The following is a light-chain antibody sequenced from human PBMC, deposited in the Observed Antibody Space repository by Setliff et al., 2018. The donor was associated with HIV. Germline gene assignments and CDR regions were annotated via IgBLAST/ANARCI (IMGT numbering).Light chain of an antibody. CDR1: NSDIGSYNY. CDR3: SSYTTSSTFV. V-gene: IGLV2-14*01. J-gene: IGLJ1*01. CDR2: EVT. Sequence: QSVLTQPASVSGSPGQSITISCTGTNSDIGSYNYVSWYQQHPGKAPQLMIYEVTYRTSGFSNRFSGSKYGNTASLTISGLQAEDEADYYCSSYTTSSTFVFGTGTKV.